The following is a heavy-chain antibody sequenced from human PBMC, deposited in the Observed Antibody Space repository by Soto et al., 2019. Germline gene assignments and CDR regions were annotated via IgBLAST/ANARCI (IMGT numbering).Heavy chain of an antibody. Sequence: EAQLLESGGDLVQPGGSLRLSCAASGFTFSTYPMSWVRQAPGKGLAWVSCISGSGISTYYTDSVKGRFTISRDNSKNTVFLQMNSLRDEDTAVYYCVKPPVITASYYYYDMDVWGQGTTVTVSS. J-gene: IGHJ6*02. CDR2: ISGSGIST. CDR3: VKPPVITASYYYYDMDV. V-gene: IGHV3-23*01. CDR1: GFTFSTYP.